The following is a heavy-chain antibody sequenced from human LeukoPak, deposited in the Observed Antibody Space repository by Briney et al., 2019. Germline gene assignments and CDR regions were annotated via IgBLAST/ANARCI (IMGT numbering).Heavy chain of an antibody. J-gene: IGHJ4*02. CDR3: ARGLAARRPVDY. V-gene: IGHV1-8*01. CDR2: MNPNSGNT. CDR1: GYTFTSYD. Sequence: ASVKDSCKASGYTFTSYDINWVRQATGQGLEWMGWMNPNSGNTGYAQKFQGRVTMTRNTSISTAYMELSSLRSEDTAVYYCARGLAARRPVDYWGQGTLVTVSS. D-gene: IGHD6-6*01.